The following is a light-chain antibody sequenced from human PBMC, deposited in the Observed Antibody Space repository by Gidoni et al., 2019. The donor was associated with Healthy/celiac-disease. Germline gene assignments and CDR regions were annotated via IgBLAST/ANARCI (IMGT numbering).Light chain of an antibody. V-gene: IGKV3-11*01. J-gene: IGKJ4*01. CDR1: QSVSSY. CDR3: QQRSNWPPA. CDR2: DAS. Sequence: EIVLTQSPATLSLSPGERATRSCRASQSVSSYLAWYQQKPGQAPRLLIYDASNRATGIPARFSGSGSGTDFTLTISSLEPEDFAVYYCQQRSNWPPAFGVGTKVEIK.